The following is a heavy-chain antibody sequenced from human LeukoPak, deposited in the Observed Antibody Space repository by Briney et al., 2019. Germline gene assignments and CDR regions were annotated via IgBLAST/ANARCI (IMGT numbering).Heavy chain of an antibody. J-gene: IGHJ4*02. CDR1: GGPISSYY. Sequence: SETLSLTCTVSGGPISSYYWSWIRQPPGKGLEWIGYIYYSGSTNYNPSLKSRVTISVDTSKNQFSLKLSSVTAADTAVYYCARLGRGWFFDYWGQGTLVTVSS. CDR3: ARLGRGWFFDY. V-gene: IGHV4-59*08. D-gene: IGHD6-19*01. CDR2: IYYSGST.